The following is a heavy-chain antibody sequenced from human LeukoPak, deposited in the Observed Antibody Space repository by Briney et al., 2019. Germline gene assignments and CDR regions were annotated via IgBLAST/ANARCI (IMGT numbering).Heavy chain of an antibody. D-gene: IGHD6-13*01. CDR2: ISSSSSYI. CDR3: ARDIAAAVNNWFDP. V-gene: IGHV3-21*01. CDR1: GFTFSSYG. Sequence: GSLRLSCAASGFTFSSYGMHWVRQAPGKGLEWVSSISSSSSYIYYADSVKGRFTISRDNAKNSLYLQMNSLRAEDTAVYYCARDIAAAVNNWFDPWGQGTLVTVSS. J-gene: IGHJ5*02.